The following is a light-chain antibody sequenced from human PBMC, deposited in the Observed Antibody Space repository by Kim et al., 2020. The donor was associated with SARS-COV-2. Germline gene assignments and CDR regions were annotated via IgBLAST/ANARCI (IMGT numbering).Light chain of an antibody. J-gene: IGLJ2*01. V-gene: IGLV1-47*01. Sequence: GKRVIISCSGSSSNIGSNYVYWYQQLPGTAPKLRIYRNNQRPSGVPDRFSGSKSGTSASLAISGLRSEDEADYYCAAWDDSLSAVVFGGGTQLTVL. CDR1: SSNIGSNY. CDR2: RNN. CDR3: AAWDDSLSAVV.